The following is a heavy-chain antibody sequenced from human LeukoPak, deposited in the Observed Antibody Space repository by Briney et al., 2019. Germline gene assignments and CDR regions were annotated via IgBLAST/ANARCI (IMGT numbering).Heavy chain of an antibody. CDR1: GYTFTSYY. Sequence: ASVKVSCKASGYTFTSYYMHWVRQAPGQGLEWMGIINPSGGSTSYAQKFQGRVTMTRDMSTSTAYMELSSLRSEDTAVYYCARAPRAAAGTGYFDYWGQGTLVTVSS. J-gene: IGHJ4*02. D-gene: IGHD6-13*01. V-gene: IGHV1-46*01. CDR2: INPSGGST. CDR3: ARAPRAAAGTGYFDY.